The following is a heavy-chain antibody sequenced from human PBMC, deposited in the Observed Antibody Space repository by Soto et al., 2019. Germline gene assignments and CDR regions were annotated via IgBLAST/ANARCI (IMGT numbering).Heavy chain of an antibody. V-gene: IGHV1-18*01. CDR2: INPDNGDT. J-gene: IGHJ6*03. CDR1: GYTFSNFG. Sequence: QVQLVQSGAEVKKPGASLKVSCKASGYTFSNFGVSWVRQAPGQGLEWIGWINPDNGDTNYGQKFQGRATMTTDTFTNTAYMEVRGLRSDDTAVYYCARGVRISANLGYYMDVWGEGTTVTVSS. D-gene: IGHD3-10*02. CDR3: ARGVRISANLGYYMDV.